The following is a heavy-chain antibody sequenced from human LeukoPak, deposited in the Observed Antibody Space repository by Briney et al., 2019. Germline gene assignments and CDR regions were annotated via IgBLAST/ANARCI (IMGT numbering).Heavy chain of an antibody. CDR3: ARGSIVVVPAAI. CDR2: IIPILGIA. Sequence: ASVKVSCKASGGTFSSYAISWVRQAPGQGLEWMGRIIPILGIANYAQKFQGRVTITADKSTSTAYMELSSLRSEDTAVYYCARGSIVVVPAAIWGQGTMVTVSS. J-gene: IGHJ3*02. CDR1: GGTFSSYA. D-gene: IGHD2-2*01. V-gene: IGHV1-69*04.